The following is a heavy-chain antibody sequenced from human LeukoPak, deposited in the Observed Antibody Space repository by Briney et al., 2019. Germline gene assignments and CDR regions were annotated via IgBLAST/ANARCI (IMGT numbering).Heavy chain of an antibody. V-gene: IGHV4-39*01. CDR1: GGSVSSSRYY. Sequence: SETLSLTCPVSGGSVSSSRYYWGWIRQPPRKGLEWIGSIYYTVSTYYKPTLKSRVTISVDASKNQISLKLSSVPAADTAVYFCARHKSFDYLSPIVSWGQGTLLTVSS. CDR3: ARHKSFDYLSPIVS. D-gene: IGHD3-9*01. CDR2: IYYTVST. J-gene: IGHJ4*02.